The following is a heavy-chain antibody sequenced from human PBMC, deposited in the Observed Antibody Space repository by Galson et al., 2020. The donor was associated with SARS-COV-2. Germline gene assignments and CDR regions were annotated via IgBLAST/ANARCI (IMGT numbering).Heavy chain of an antibody. CDR1: GFTFSSYA. J-gene: IGHJ4*02. Sequence: GGSLRLSCAASGFTFSSYAMHWVRQAPGKGLEWVAVISYDGSNKYYADSVKGRFTISRDNSKNTLYLQMNSLRAEDTAVYYCARESLYYYDSSGPNDYWGQGTLVTVSS. CDR2: ISYDGSNK. CDR3: ARESLYYYDSSGPNDY. D-gene: IGHD3-22*01. V-gene: IGHV3-30*04.